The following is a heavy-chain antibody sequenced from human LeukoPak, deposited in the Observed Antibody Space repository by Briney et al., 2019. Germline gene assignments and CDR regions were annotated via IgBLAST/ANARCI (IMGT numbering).Heavy chain of an antibody. CDR3: AKDGRAAAEHYFDY. CDR1: GFTFDDYT. V-gene: IGHV3-43*01. D-gene: IGHD6-13*01. CDR2: ISWVGGST. Sequence: GGSLRLSCAASGFTFDDYTMHWVRQAPGKGRKWVSLISWVGGSTYYADSVKGRFTISRDNSKNSLYLQMNSLRTVDTALYYCAKDGRAAAEHYFDYWGQGTLVTVSS. J-gene: IGHJ4*02.